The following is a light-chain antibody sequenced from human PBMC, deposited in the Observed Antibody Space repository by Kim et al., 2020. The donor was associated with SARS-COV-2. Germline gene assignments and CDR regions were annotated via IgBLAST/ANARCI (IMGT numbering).Light chain of an antibody. J-gene: IGKJ4*01. V-gene: IGKV3-20*01. Sequence: SPGERATLSCRASESVSSNYLAWYQQKPGQAPRLLIYGASSRATGIPDRISGSGSGTDFTLTISRLEPEDFAVYYCQQYGTSPLTFGGGTKVDIK. CDR1: ESVSSNY. CDR3: QQYGTSPLT. CDR2: GAS.